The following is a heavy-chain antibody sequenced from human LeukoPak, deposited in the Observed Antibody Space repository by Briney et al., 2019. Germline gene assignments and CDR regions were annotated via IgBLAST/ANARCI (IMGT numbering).Heavy chain of an antibody. CDR3: ARDRNYYDSSRTRLRTGGAFDI. Sequence: SETLSLTCTVSGGSISSGSHSWSWIRQPPGKGLEWIGDIYYSGSTNYNPSLKSRVTISVDTSKNQFSLKLSSVTAADTAVYYCARDRNYYDSSRTRLRTGGAFDIWGQGTMVTVSS. CDR2: IYYSGST. CDR1: GGSISSGSHS. J-gene: IGHJ3*02. V-gene: IGHV4-61*01. D-gene: IGHD3-22*01.